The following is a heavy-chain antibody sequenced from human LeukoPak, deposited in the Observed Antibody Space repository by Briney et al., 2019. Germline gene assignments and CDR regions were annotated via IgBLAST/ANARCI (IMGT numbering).Heavy chain of an antibody. CDR1: GFTFNSYA. CDR3: ARARLMNWFDP. J-gene: IGHJ5*02. CDR2: INSDGSST. D-gene: IGHD2-8*01. Sequence: PGGSLRLSCAASGFTFNSYAMYWVRQAPGKGLVWVSRINSDGSSTNYADSVKGRFIISRDNAKNTLYLQMNSLRAEDTAVYYCARARLMNWFDPWGLGTLVTVSS. V-gene: IGHV3-74*01.